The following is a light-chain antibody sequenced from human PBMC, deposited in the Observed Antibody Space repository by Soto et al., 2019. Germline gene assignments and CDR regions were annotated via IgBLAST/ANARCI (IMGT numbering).Light chain of an antibody. J-gene: IGLJ3*02. CDR1: SSNIGAGYD. V-gene: IGLV1-40*01. CDR2: GIS. CDR3: QSYDSSLSGV. Sequence: QSVVTQPPSVSGAPGQRVTISCTGSSSNIGAGYDVHWYQQLPGTAPKLLIYGISNRPSGVPDRFSGSKSGTSASLAITGLHAEVEPDYYCQSYDSSLSGVFGGGTKLTVL.